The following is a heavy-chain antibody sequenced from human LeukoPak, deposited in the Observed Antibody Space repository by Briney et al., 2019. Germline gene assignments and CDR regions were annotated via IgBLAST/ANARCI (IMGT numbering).Heavy chain of an antibody. J-gene: IGHJ6*03. CDR3: ARDSGYYDFWSGYPAHYYYMDV. CDR2: IYTSGST. V-gene: IGHV4-4*07. Sequence: SETLSLTCTVSGGSISSYYWSWIRQPAGKGLEWIGRIYTSGSTNYNPSLKSRVTMSVDTSKNQFSLKLSSVTAADTAVYYCARDSGYYDFWSGYPAHYYYMDVWGQGTTVTVSS. CDR1: GGSISSYY. D-gene: IGHD3-3*01.